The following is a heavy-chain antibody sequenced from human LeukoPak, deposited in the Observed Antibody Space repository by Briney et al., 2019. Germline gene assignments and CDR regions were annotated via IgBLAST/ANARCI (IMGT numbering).Heavy chain of an antibody. Sequence: GGSLRLSCAASGFTFSRYDMHWVRQGTGKGLEWVSAIGTAGDTNYPGSLKGRFTISRENAKNSLYLQMNSLRAGDTAVYYCARGLAVGGNDYWGQGTLVTVSS. V-gene: IGHV3-13*04. CDR1: GFTFSRYD. J-gene: IGHJ4*02. CDR3: ARGLAVGGNDY. CDR2: IGTAGDT. D-gene: IGHD6-19*01.